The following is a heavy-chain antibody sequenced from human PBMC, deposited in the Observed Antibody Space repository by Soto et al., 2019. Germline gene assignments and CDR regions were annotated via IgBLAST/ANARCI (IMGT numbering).Heavy chain of an antibody. V-gene: IGHV4-30-2*01. CDR3: ARFKLAASKAKLYNWFDP. CDR2: IYHSGST. D-gene: IGHD6-13*01. J-gene: IGHJ5*02. Sequence: QLQLQESGSGLVKPSQTLSLTCAVSGGSISSGGYSWSWIRQPPGKGLEWIGYIYHSGSTYYNPSLKSRVTISVDRSKNQFSLKLSSVTAADTAVYYCARFKLAASKAKLYNWFDPWGQGTLVTVSS. CDR1: GGSISSGGYS.